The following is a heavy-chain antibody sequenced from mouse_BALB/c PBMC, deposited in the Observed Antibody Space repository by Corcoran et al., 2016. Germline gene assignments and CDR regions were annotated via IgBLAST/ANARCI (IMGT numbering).Heavy chain of an antibody. V-gene: IGHV14-3*02. J-gene: IGHJ1*01. CDR2: IDPANGNT. CDR1: GFNIKDTY. CDR3: AIWDWYFDV. Sequence: EVQLQRSGAELVKPGDSVKLSCTASGFNIKDTYMHWVKQRAEQGLEWIGRIDPANGNTKYDPKFQGKSTITADTSSNTAYLQLSSLTSDDTAFYHCAIWDWYFDVWGAGTTVSVSS.